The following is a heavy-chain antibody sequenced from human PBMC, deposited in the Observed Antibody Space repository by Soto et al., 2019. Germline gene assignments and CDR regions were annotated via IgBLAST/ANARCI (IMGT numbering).Heavy chain of an antibody. CDR3: ARDLTGDYLIYDDAFDI. J-gene: IGHJ3*02. CDR1: GFTFSSYS. V-gene: IGHV3-48*01. CDR2: ISSSSSTI. Sequence: GGSLRLSCAASGFTFSSYSMNWFRQAPGKGLEWVSYISSSSSTIYYADSVKGRFTISRDNAKNSLYLQMNSLRAEDTAVYYCARDLTGDYLIYDDAFDIWGQGTMVTVS. D-gene: IGHD4-17*01.